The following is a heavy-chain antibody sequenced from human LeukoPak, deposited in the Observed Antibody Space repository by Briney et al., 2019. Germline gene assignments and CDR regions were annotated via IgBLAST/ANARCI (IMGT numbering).Heavy chain of an antibody. CDR3: AREAMMATVTTNNFDY. Sequence: ASVKVSCKASAYTFTGYYMHWVRQAPGQGLEWMGWINPNSGGTNYAQKFQGRVTMTRDTSISTAYMELSRLRSDDTAVYYCAREAMMATVTTNNFDYWGQGTLVTVSS. CDR1: AYTFTGYY. CDR2: INPNSGGT. J-gene: IGHJ4*02. V-gene: IGHV1-2*02. D-gene: IGHD4-17*01.